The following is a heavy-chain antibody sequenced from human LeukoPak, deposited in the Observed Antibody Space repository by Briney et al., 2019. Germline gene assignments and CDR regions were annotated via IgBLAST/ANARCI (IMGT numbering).Heavy chain of an antibody. CDR2: ISWNSGST. CDR1: GFTFSSSW. D-gene: IGHD3-10*01. CDR3: TRGMRNYYGSGSYYTAADL. Sequence: GGSLRLSCAASGFTFSSSWMNWVRQAPGKGLEWVSGISWNSGSTAYADSVQGRFTISRDNAKNSLYLQMYSLRPEDTALYYCTRGMRNYYGSGSYYTAADLWGQGTLVTVSS. V-gene: IGHV3-9*01. J-gene: IGHJ5*02.